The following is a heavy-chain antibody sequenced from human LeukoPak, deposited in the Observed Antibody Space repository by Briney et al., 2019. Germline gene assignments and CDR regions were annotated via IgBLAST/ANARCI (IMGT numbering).Heavy chain of an antibody. D-gene: IGHD5-18*01. J-gene: IGHJ4*02. CDR1: GGSISSYY. CDR2: IYYTGAT. V-gene: IGHV4-59*01. Sequence: KASETLSLTCTVSGGSISSYYWSWIRLPPGKGLEWIGYIYYTGATYYNPSLKSRVTISLDTSRNQFSLKLSSVTAADAAVYYCARAGYSYGTGYYFDYWGQGVLVTVSS. CDR3: ARAGYSYGTGYYFDY.